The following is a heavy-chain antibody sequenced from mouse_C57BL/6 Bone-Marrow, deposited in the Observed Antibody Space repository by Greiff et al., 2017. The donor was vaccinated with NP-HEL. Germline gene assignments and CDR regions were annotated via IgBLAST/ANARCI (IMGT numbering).Heavy chain of an antibody. CDR1: GFSLTSYG. Sequence: QVQLKQSGPGLVQPSQSLSITCTVSGFSLTSYGVHWVRQSPGKGLEWLGVIWSGGSTDYNAAFMSRLSITKYNSKTQVFFKMNSLQADDTAIYYWAKNSAYRGAWFAYWGQGTLVTVSA. J-gene: IGHJ3*01. D-gene: IGHD2-14*01. CDR2: IWSGGST. CDR3: AKNSAYRGAWFAY. V-gene: IGHV2-5*01.